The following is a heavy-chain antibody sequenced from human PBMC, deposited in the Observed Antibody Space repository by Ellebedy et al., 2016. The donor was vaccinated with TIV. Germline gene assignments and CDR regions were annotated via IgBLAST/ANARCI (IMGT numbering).Heavy chain of an antibody. V-gene: IGHV1-18*04. CDR2: ISAYNGNT. Sequence: AASVKVSCKASGYTFTSYGISWVRHAPGQGLEWMGWISAYNGNTKYAEKFQGRVTMTKDTSTSTAYMELRSLRTDDTAVYYCARVAGRYWFDPWGQGTLVTVSS. J-gene: IGHJ5*02. CDR3: ARVAGRYWFDP. CDR1: GYTFTSYG. D-gene: IGHD3-9*01.